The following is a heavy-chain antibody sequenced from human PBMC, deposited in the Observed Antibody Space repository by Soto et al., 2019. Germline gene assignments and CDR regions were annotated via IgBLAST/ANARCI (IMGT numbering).Heavy chain of an antibody. CDR2: IYHSGST. CDR3: ATVPRYCSGTTCYLDS. Sequence: PSETLSLTCAFSGGSISSSNWWIWVRQPPGKGLEWIGEIYHSGSTNYNPSLKSRVTISVDKSKNQFSLKLSSVTAADTAVYYCATVPRYCSGTTCYLDSWGRGTLVTVSS. J-gene: IGHJ4*02. D-gene: IGHD2-2*01. CDR1: GGSISSSNW. V-gene: IGHV4-4*02.